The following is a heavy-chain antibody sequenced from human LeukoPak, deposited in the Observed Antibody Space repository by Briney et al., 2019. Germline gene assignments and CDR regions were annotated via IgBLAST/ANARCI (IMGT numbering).Heavy chain of an antibody. CDR2: INSDGINT. Sequence: GGSLRLSCAASGFTFSNYAMSWVRQAPGKGLVWVSRINSDGINTIYADSVKGRFTISRDNAKNTLNLQMNSLRAEDTAVYYCARDLGQYYDTSDNWFDPWGQGTLVTVSS. V-gene: IGHV3-74*01. CDR3: ARDLGQYYDTSDNWFDP. CDR1: GFTFSNYA. J-gene: IGHJ5*02. D-gene: IGHD3-22*01.